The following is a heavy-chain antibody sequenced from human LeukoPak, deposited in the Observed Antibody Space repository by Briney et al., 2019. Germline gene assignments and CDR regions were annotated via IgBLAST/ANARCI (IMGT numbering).Heavy chain of an antibody. D-gene: IGHD3-3*01. CDR1: GFTFSSYS. J-gene: IGHJ3*02. CDR3: ARGSQRGIFGVVNDNDAFDT. CDR2: ISSSSSYI. V-gene: IGHV3-21*01. Sequence: GGSPRLSCAASGFTFSSYSMNWVRQAPGKGLEWVSSISSSSSYIYYADSVKGRFTISRDNAKNSLYLQMNSLRAEDTAVYYCARGSQRGIFGVVNDNDAFDTWGQGTMVTVSS.